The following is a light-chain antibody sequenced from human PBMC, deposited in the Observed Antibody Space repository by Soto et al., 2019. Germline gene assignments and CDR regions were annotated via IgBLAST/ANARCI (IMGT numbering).Light chain of an antibody. V-gene: IGLV2-14*03. CDR2: DVN. Sequence: QSVLTQPASVSGSPGQSITISCTGTSSDIGAYNYVSWYRQHPGKAPQLLIYDVNNRPSGVSHRFSGSKSGNTASLTISGLQSEDEAEYFCTSYTGSNTLEVFGPGTKVTVL. J-gene: IGLJ1*01. CDR3: TSYTGSNTLEV. CDR1: SSDIGAYNY.